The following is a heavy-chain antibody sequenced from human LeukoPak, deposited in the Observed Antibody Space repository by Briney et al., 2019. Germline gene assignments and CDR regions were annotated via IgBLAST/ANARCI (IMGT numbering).Heavy chain of an antibody. Sequence: PGGSLRLSCAASGFTFSDYYMSWIRQAPGKGLEWVSYISSSGNNIYYTDSVKGRFTISRDNAKNSLYLQMNSLRAEDTAVYYCARDWAGGPHDYWGQGTLVTVSS. CDR3: ARDWAGGPHDY. V-gene: IGHV3-11*04. D-gene: IGHD3-10*01. CDR1: GFTFSDYY. J-gene: IGHJ4*02. CDR2: ISSSGNNI.